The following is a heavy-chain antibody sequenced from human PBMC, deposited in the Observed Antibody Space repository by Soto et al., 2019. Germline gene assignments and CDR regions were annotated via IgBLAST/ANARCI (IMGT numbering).Heavy chain of an antibody. CDR3: ARMKTLDCSGGSCYSISVAFDI. D-gene: IGHD2-15*01. J-gene: IGHJ3*02. V-gene: IGHV1-2*04. CDR1: GYTFTGYY. CDR2: INPNSGGT. Sequence: ASVKVSCKASGYTFTGYYMHWVRQAPGQGLEWMGWINPNSGGTNYAQKFQGWVTMTRDTSISTAYMELSRLRSDDTAVYYCARMKTLDCSGGSCYSISVAFDIWGQGTMVTVSS.